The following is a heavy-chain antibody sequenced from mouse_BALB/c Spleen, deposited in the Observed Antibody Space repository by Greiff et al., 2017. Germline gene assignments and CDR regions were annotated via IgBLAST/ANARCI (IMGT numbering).Heavy chain of an antibody. V-gene: IGHV1-37*01. J-gene: IGHJ2*01. CDR3: GRTYYGNYVDY. Sequence: EVQVVESGPELVKPGASVKISCKASGYSFTGYFMNWVKQSHGKSLEWIGRINPYNGDTFYNQKFKGKATLTVDKSSSTAHMELLSLTSEDSAVYYCGRTYYGNYVDYWGQGTTLTVSS. CDR1: GYSFTGYF. D-gene: IGHD2-10*01. CDR2: INPYNGDT.